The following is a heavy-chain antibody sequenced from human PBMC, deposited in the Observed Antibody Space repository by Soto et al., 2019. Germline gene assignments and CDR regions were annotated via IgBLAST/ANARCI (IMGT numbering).Heavy chain of an antibody. CDR1: GGSITGYN. Sequence: QVQLQESGPGLVKPSETLSLTCTVSGGSITGYNWTWIRQPPGKGLEWLGYVFYKGNTNYNPSLKSRVIISVDTSANKFSLRLSSVTAADTAVYYCARSGDSFGFTDYWGQGTLVTVSS. CDR2: VFYKGNT. J-gene: IGHJ4*02. V-gene: IGHV4-59*01. D-gene: IGHD5-18*01. CDR3: ARSGDSFGFTDY.